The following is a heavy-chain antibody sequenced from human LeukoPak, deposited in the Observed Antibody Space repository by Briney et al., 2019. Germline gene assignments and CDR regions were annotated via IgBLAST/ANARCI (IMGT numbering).Heavy chain of an antibody. CDR2: IYYSGST. CDR1: GGSISSYY. J-gene: IGHJ3*02. V-gene: IGHV4-59*01. D-gene: IGHD2-21*02. CDR3: ATHMGACGGDCSDAFDI. Sequence: SETLSLTCTVSGGSISSYYRSWIRQPPGKGLEWIGYIYYSGSTNYNPSLKSRVTISVDTSKNQFSLELSSVTAADTAVYYCATHMGACGGDCSDAFDIWGQGTMVTVSS.